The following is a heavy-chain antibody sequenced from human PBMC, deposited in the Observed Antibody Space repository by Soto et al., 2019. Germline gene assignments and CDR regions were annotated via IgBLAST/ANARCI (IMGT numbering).Heavy chain of an antibody. CDR1: GGSFSKYG. D-gene: IGHD1-26*01. CDR2: IIPMFGIG. Sequence: QVQLVQSGAEVKMPGSSVRVSCKASGGSFSKYGISWVRQAPGQGLEWMGGIIPMFGIGNYAEKFLGRVTIIADESTSTSHMEQISLRSEDTAVYFCAGGYRENYIYDMEVRGHGTTETGSS. V-gene: IGHV1-69*01. CDR3: AGGYRENYIYDMEV. J-gene: IGHJ6*02.